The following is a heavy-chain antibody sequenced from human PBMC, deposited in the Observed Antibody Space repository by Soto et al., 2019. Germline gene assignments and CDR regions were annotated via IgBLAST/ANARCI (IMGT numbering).Heavy chain of an antibody. V-gene: IGHV3-23*01. CDR1: GFTFSSYA. CDR2: ISGSGGST. Sequence: GGSLRLSCAASGFTFSSYAMSWVRQAPGKGLEWVSAISGSGGSTYYADSVKGRFTISRDNSKKTLYLQMNSLRAEDTAVYYCAKDFDYYYGMDIWCRGTTVSVSS. J-gene: IGHJ6*02. CDR3: AKDFDYYYGMDI.